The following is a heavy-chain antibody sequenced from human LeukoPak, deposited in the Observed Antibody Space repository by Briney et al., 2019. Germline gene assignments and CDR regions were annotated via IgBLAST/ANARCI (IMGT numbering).Heavy chain of an antibody. V-gene: IGHV3-48*01. CDR2: ISSSSSTI. CDR3: ARDRKVYYYDSSGYDY. CDR1: GFTFSSYS. J-gene: IGHJ4*02. Sequence: PGGSLRLSCAASGFTFSSYSMNWVRQAPGKGLEWVSYISSSSSTIYYADSVKGRFTISRDNAKNSLYLQMNSLRAEDTAVYYCARDRKVYYYDSSGYDYWGQETLVTVSS. D-gene: IGHD3-22*01.